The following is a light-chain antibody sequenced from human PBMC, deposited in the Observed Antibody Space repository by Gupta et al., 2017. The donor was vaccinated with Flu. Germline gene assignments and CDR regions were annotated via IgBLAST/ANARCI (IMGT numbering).Light chain of an antibody. CDR3: RQYASSVLT. CDR1: QTISSDY. V-gene: IGKV3-20*01. J-gene: IGKJ4*01. CDR2: GAS. Sequence: ETVLTQSPGTLPSSPGERVTFSCRASQTISSDYLAWYQQKPGQAPRLLIYGASSRATGIPDRFSGSVSGTDFTLTINRLEPEDFAVYYCRQYASSVLTFGGGTKLEIK.